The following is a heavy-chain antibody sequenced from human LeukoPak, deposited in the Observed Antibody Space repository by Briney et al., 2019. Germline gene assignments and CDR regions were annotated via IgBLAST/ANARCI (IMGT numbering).Heavy chain of an antibody. V-gene: IGHV4-34*01. D-gene: IGHD3-10*01. CDR1: GGSFSGYS. J-gene: IGHJ4*02. Sequence: SETLSLTCAVYGGSFSGYSWSWIRQPPGEGLEWIGEINESETTNYKSSLKSRVTISVDTSKRQLSLKLTSVTAADTAVYYCAREEITVVRGVHFDYWGQGTLVTVSS. CDR2: INESETT. CDR3: AREEITVVRGVHFDY.